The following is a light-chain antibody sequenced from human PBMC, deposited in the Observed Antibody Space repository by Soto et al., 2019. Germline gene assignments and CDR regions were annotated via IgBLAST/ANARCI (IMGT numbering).Light chain of an antibody. J-gene: IGKJ1*01. Sequence: ENVLTQSPGTLSLSPGERATLSCRASESVSSIYVAWYQQKPGQAPTLLIYGASTRATGIPDRFSGSGSGTDFTLTIDRLEPEDVAVYYCKQSLNPKTFGQGTKGDIK. V-gene: IGKV3-20*01. CDR3: KQSLNPKT. CDR2: GAS. CDR1: ESVSSIY.